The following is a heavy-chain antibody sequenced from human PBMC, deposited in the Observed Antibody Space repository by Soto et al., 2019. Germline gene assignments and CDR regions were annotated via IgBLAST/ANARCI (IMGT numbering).Heavy chain of an antibody. CDR1: GYTFTGYY. CDR3: ARDLGPRATRLLDCDY. J-gene: IGHJ4*02. CDR2: INPNSGGT. Sequence: QVQLVQSGAEVKKPGASVKVSCKASGYTFTGYYMHWVRQAPGQGLEWMGWINPNSGGTNYAQKFKGRVTMTRDTSIITAYMEVSRLRSDDTAVYYCARDLGPRATRLLDCDYWGQGTLVTVSS. V-gene: IGHV1-2*02. D-gene: IGHD5-12*01.